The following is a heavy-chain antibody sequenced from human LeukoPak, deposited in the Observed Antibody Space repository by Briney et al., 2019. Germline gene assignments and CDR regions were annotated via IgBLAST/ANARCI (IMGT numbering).Heavy chain of an antibody. CDR3: ASQDYYDSSGYYKKFDY. J-gene: IGHJ4*02. Sequence: SETLPLTCAVYGGSFSGYYWSWIRQPPGKGLEWIGEINHSGSTNHNPSLKSRVTLSVDTSKNQFSLKLSSVTAADTAVYYCASQDYYDSSGYYKKFDYWGQGTLVTVSS. CDR1: GGSFSGYY. V-gene: IGHV4-34*01. CDR2: INHSGST. D-gene: IGHD3-22*01.